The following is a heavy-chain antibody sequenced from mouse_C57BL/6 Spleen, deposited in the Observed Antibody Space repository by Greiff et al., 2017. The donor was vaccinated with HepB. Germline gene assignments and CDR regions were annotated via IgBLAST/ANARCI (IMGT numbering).Heavy chain of an antibody. CDR1: GYTFTSYW. J-gene: IGHJ4*01. CDR3: ARRRSGNYPYYYAMDY. Sequence: VQLQQPGTELVKPGASVKLSCKASGYTFTSYWMHWVKQRPGQGLEWIGNINPSNGGTNYNEKFKSKATLTADKSSSTAYMQLSSLTSEDSAVYYCARRRSGNYPYYYAMDYWGQGTSVTVSS. V-gene: IGHV1-53*01. CDR2: INPSNGGT. D-gene: IGHD2-1*01.